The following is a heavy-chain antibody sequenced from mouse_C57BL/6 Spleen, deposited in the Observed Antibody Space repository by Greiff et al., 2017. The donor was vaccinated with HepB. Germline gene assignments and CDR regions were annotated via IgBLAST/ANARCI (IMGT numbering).Heavy chain of an antibody. CDR2: ISYDGSN. D-gene: IGHD2-5*01. J-gene: IGHJ3*01. Sequence: DVQLQESGPGLVKPSQSLSLTCSVTGYSITSGYYWNWIRQFPGNKLEWMGYISYDGSNNYNPSLKNRISITRDTSKNQFCLKLNSVTTEDTATYYCARDRDYSNSWFAYWGQGTLVTVSA. CDR1: GYSITSGYY. CDR3: ARDRDYSNSWFAY. V-gene: IGHV3-6*01.